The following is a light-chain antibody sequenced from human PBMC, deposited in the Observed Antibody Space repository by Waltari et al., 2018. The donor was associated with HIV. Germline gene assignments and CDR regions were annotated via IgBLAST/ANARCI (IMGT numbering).Light chain of an antibody. V-gene: IGLV1-40*01. CDR2: RDS. CDR3: QSYDSSLSGVI. J-gene: IGLJ2*01. CDR1: SSNIGADFD. Sequence: QSVLTQPPSVSGAPGKRVTGSCTGSSSNIGADFDVHWYQQLQGKAPKLLIFRDSNRPSGFPDRFSGSKSGTSASLAITGLQAEDEADYHCQSYDSSLSGVIFGGGTKLTVL.